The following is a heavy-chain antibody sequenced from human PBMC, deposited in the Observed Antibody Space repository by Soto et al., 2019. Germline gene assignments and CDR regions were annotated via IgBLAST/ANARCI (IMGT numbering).Heavy chain of an antibody. CDR1: GGTFSSYA. V-gene: IGHV1-69*01. D-gene: IGHD6-13*01. CDR3: VSLITGYSSSWSYYYYGMDV. Sequence: QVQLVQSGAEVKKPGSSVKVSCKASGGTFSSYAISWVRQAPGQGLEWMGGIIPIFGTANYAQKFQGRVTITADESTSTAYMELSSLRSEDTAVYYCVSLITGYSSSWSYYYYGMDVWGQGTTVTVSS. CDR2: IIPIFGTA. J-gene: IGHJ6*02.